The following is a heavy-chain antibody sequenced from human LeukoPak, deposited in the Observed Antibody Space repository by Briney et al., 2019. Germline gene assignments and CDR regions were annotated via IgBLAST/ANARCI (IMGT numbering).Heavy chain of an antibody. V-gene: IGHV5-51*01. CDR3: ARRACSADSCLDY. CDR1: GYLFINYG. CDR2: IYPDDSDT. Sequence: GESLKISCKGSGYLFINYGIDWVRQMPGKGLEWMGNIYPDDSDTGYSPSFQGQVTVSVDKSISTAYLQWSSLEASDTAMYYCARRACSADSCLDYWGQGTLVTVSS. D-gene: IGHD2-15*01. J-gene: IGHJ4*02.